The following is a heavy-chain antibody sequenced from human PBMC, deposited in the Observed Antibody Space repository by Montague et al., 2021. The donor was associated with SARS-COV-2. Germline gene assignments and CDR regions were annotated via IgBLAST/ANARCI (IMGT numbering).Heavy chain of an antibody. V-gene: IGHV4-61*02. Sequence: TLSLTCTVSGGSIASGYNYWSWIRQPAGRGLEWIGRMHSSGSTDYNPSLKSRVTISVDLSKNQFSLKLNSVTAADTAVYYCARQPFITINRGASWSGFDPWGRGTLVAVSS. CDR3: ARQPFITINRGASWSGFDP. J-gene: IGHJ5*02. CDR1: GGSIASGYNY. CDR2: MHSSGST. D-gene: IGHD3-10*01.